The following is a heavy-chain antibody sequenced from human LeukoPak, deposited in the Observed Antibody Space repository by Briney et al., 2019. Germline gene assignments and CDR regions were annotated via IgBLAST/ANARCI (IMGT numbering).Heavy chain of an antibody. CDR3: ARSVLGETPSRIDAFDV. D-gene: IGHD3-16*01. CDR2: IYHSGST. J-gene: IGHJ3*01. CDR1: GGSISSGGYS. V-gene: IGHV4-30-2*01. Sequence: SGTLSLTCAVSGGSISSGGYSWSCIRQPPGKGLEWIVYIYHSGSTYYNTSLKSRVTISVDRSKNQFTLKLRSVTATDRAVYYCARSVLGETPSRIDAFDVWGQGTMVTVSS.